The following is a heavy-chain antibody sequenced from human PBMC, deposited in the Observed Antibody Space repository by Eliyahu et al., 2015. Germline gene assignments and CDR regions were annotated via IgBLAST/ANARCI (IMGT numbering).Heavy chain of an antibody. J-gene: IGHJ4*02. Sequence: EVQLVESGGALVQPGGSLXLSCGASGFXFSNYVMTWXRRAPGKGLEXVSIINESGGTTYYADSVKGRFTISRANSKNTLFLQMNSLRAEDTALYYCARRSSTSYYYFDYWGQGALVTVSS. V-gene: IGHV3-23*04. CDR1: GFXFSNYV. CDR2: INESGGTT. D-gene: IGHD2/OR15-2a*01. CDR3: ARRSSTSYYYFDY.